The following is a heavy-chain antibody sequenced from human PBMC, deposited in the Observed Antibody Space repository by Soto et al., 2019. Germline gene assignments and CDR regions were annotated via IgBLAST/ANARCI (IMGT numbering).Heavy chain of an antibody. V-gene: IGHV4-4*02. J-gene: IGHJ4*02. Sequence: QVQLQESGPGLVKPSETLSLTCTVSSDSIAGENWWSWVRQPPGLGLEWIGKVCHTGGTNYNPSLKCRVTMEVDKSKNQFSLKLISATAADTAVYYCARVFSSGSGWMYYFDFWGQGTLVSVSS. CDR2: VCHTGGT. D-gene: IGHD6-19*01. CDR3: ARVFSSGSGWMYYFDF. CDR1: SDSIAGENW.